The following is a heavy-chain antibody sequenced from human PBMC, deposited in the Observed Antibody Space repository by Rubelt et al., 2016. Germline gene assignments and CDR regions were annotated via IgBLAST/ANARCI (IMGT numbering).Heavy chain of an antibody. Sequence: QLQLQESGPGLVKPSETLSLTCTVSGGSISSSSYYWGWIRQPPGKGLEWIGEIYHSGSTNYNPSLKRLVTISVDKSKNQFFLKLSSVTAADTSVYYCAVTSSARPHFDYWGQGTLVTVSS. CDR2: IYHSGST. J-gene: IGHJ4*02. CDR1: GGSISSSSYY. D-gene: IGHD6-6*01. CDR3: AVTSSARPHFDY. V-gene: IGHV4-39*07.